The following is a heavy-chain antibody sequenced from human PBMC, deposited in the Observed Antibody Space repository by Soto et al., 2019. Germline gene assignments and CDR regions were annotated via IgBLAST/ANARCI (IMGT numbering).Heavy chain of an antibody. V-gene: IGHV4-30-4*01. J-gene: IGHJ4*02. Sequence: SETLFPPSTVSACSISSPDYYRRRIRQPPGKGLEWIGCIYYTGSTYYSPSLRSRVIITVDTSKNEFSLKLSSVTAADTAVYYCARVRTIMILDYWGQGTLVTSPQ. CDR1: ACSISSPDYY. D-gene: IGHD3-16*01. CDR2: IYYTGST. CDR3: ARVRTIMILDY.